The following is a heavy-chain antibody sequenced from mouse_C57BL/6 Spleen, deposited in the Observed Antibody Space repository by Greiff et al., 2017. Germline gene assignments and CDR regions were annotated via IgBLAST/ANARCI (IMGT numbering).Heavy chain of an antibody. J-gene: IGHJ2*01. CDR2: IYPRNGGP. Sequence: VQLQQSDAELVRPGASVKISCKVSGYTFTAHSIHWMKQRPEQGLEWIGYIYPRNGGPKYNEKFKGKATLTADKSSSPAYMQLTSLPFEDSAVYFCARYSNALYHFDYWGQGTTLTVSS. CDR3: ARYSNALYHFDY. CDR1: GYTFTAHS. V-gene: IGHV1-78*01. D-gene: IGHD2-5*01.